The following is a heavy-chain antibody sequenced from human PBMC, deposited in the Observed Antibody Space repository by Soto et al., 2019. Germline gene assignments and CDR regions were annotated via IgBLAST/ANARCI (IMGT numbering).Heavy chain of an antibody. CDR1: GFTVSSNY. CDR3: ARHPSNNDYGSGSFDY. V-gene: IGHV3-53*02. D-gene: IGHD3-10*01. CDR2: IYSGGST. Sequence: EVQLVETGGGLIQPGGSLRLSCAASGFTVSSNYMSWVRQAPGKGLEWVSVIYSGGSTYYADSVKGRFTISRDNSKNTLYLQMNSLRAEDTAVYYCARHPSNNDYGSGSFDYWGQGTLVTVSS. J-gene: IGHJ4*02.